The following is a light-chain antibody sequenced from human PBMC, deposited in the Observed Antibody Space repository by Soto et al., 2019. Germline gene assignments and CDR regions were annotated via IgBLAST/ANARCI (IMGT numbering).Light chain of an antibody. CDR1: QDISSN. CDR3: QQVNSYPRT. J-gene: IGKJ4*01. CDR2: AAS. Sequence: IQLTQSPSSLSASVGDRVTITCRASQDISSNLAWYQQKPRKAPKGLIYAASTLQGGVPSRFSGSGSGTDFTLTISSLQPEDFATYYCQQVNSYPRTFGGGTKVEIK. V-gene: IGKV1-9*01.